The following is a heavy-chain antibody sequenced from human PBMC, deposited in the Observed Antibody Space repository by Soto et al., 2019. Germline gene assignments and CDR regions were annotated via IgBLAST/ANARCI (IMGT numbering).Heavy chain of an antibody. D-gene: IGHD4-17*01. CDR1: GFTFSNYA. CDR2: ISASGGAT. CDR3: AKDPNDDYVGGFEF. V-gene: IGHV3-23*01. J-gene: IGHJ6*02. Sequence: GGSLRLSCAGSGFTFSNYAMSWVRQAPGKGLEWVSGISASGGATYYADSVKGRFTISRDNSKNTHSLQMNSLRAEDTAVYYCAKDPNDDYVGGFEFRGQGTTVTVSS.